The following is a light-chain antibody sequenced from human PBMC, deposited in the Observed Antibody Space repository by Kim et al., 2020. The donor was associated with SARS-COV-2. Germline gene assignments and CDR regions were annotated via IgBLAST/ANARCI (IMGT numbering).Light chain of an antibody. CDR3: QQYFGTPYT. Sequence: DIVLTQSPVSLAVSLGERATINCKSSQNIFYSINNQNYLAWYQHKPGQSPKLLIYWASIRESGVPDRFSGSGSGTDFTLTISSLQAEDVAVYYCQQYFGTPYTFGQGTKLEI. J-gene: IGKJ2*01. CDR1: QNIFYSINNQNY. CDR2: WAS. V-gene: IGKV4-1*01.